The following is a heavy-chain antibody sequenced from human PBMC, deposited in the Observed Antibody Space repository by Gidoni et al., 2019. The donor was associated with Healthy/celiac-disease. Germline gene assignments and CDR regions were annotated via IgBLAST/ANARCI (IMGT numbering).Heavy chain of an antibody. D-gene: IGHD6-19*01. CDR1: GGSISSYY. J-gene: IGHJ3*02. Sequence: QVQLQESGPGLVKPSETLALPCTAPGGSISSYYWSWIRQPPGKGLEWIGYIYYSGSTNYNPSLKSRVTISVDTSKNQFSLKLSSVTAADTAVYYCARGGGSRWLRAFDIWGQGTMVTVSS. CDR2: IYYSGST. V-gene: IGHV4-59*01. CDR3: ARGGGSRWLRAFDI.